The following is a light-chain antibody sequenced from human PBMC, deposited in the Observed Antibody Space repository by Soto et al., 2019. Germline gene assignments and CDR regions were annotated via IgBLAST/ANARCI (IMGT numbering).Light chain of an antibody. Sequence: DIQMTQSPSTLSASLGGRVAIACRASQSISSWLAWYQQKPGKAPKVLIYDASSWAGGVPSRFTGSGSGTEFTLTINSLQPDDFATYYCQQYSVYWTFGQGTKVDI. CDR2: DAS. V-gene: IGKV1-5*01. CDR3: QQYSVYWT. J-gene: IGKJ1*01. CDR1: QSISSW.